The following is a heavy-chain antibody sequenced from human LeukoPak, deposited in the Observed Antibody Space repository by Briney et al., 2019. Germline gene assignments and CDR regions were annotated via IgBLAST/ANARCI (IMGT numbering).Heavy chain of an antibody. V-gene: IGHV4-59*08. CDR2: IYYNGIT. J-gene: IGHJ4*02. CDR1: GGSISSYY. D-gene: IGHD4-17*01. Sequence: SETLSLTCTVSGGSISSYYWSWIRQPPGKGLEWIGYIYYNGITNYNPSLKSRVTMSVDTSKNQFSLKLNSVTATDTAVYYCARLTGANGDRDYWGQGTLVTVSS. CDR3: ARLTGANGDRDY.